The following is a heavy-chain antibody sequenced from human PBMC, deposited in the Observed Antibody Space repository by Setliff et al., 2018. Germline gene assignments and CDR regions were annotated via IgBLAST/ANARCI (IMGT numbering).Heavy chain of an antibody. Sequence: PGGSLRLSCAASGFTFSSYEMNWVRQAPGKGLERVSYISSSGSTIYYADPVKGRFTISRDNAKNSLYLQMNSLRAEDTAVYYCARVPGYSSSWYGYYFDYWGQGTLVTVS. J-gene: IGHJ4*02. V-gene: IGHV3-48*03. D-gene: IGHD6-13*01. CDR3: ARVPGYSSSWYGYYFDY. CDR1: GFTFSSYE. CDR2: ISSSGSTI.